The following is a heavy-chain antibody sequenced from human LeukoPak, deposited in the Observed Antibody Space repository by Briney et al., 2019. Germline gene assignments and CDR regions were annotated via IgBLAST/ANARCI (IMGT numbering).Heavy chain of an antibody. V-gene: IGHV3-7*01. CDR2: INRDGSEI. D-gene: IGHD6-19*01. CDR1: RFTFTSYW. CDR3: ARAYEYSSDWFRNDY. Sequence: GGSLRLSCTASRFTFTSYWMTWLRQAPGRGLEWVANINRDGSEIYYLDSVKGRFTISRDNAKNSLYLQMNGLRGEDTAVYYCARAYEYSSDWFRNDYWCQGTLVTVSS. J-gene: IGHJ4*02.